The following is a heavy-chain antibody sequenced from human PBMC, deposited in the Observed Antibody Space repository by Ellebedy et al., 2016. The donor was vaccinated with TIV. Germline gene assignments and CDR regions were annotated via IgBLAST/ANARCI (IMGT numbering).Heavy chain of an antibody. J-gene: IGHJ6*02. CDR2: ISGSGGNT. V-gene: IGHV3-23*01. D-gene: IGHD6-13*01. Sequence: GESLKISCAASGFAFSSYPMSWVRQAPGKGLEWVSGISGSGGNTFYADSVKGRFTISRDNSKNTVYLQMNSLRAEDTAVYYCAKRAAAAGDYHYYGMDVWGQGTTVTVSS. CDR3: AKRAAAAGDYHYYGMDV. CDR1: GFAFSSYP.